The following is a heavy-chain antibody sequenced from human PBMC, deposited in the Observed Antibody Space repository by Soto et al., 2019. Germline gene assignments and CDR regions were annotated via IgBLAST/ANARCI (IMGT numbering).Heavy chain of an antibody. CDR1: GYTFTSYG. D-gene: IGHD1-1*01. Sequence: QVHLVQSGAEVKKPGASVKVSCKASGYTFTSYGITWVRQAPGQGLEWMGWISAHNGNTDYAQKLQGRVIVTRHTATRTAYMEPRSLRSDDTAVYYCARGRYGDYWGQGALVTVSS. CDR2: ISAHNGNT. J-gene: IGHJ4*02. V-gene: IGHV1-18*01. CDR3: ARGRYGDY.